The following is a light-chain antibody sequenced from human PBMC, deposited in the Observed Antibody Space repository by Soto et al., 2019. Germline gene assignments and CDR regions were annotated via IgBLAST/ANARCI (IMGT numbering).Light chain of an antibody. V-gene: IGKV3-20*01. CDR1: QSVTTR. CDR2: GAS. J-gene: IGKJ5*01. Sequence: IVLTQSPGTLSLSPGERVTLSCRSSQSVTTRLAWYQHKPGQAPTLLLSGASNRAYGVPVRFSGSESGTDFTLTITRLEPEDFPLYDGQQYCGSPITFGLGTRLEIK. CDR3: QQYCGSPIT.